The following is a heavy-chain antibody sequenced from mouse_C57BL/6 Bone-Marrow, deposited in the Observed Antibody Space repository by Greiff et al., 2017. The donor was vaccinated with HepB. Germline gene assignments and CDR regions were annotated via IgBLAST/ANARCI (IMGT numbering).Heavy chain of an antibody. D-gene: IGHD2-3*01. CDR3: ARDGSWFAY. CDR2: INPGSGGT. V-gene: IGHV1-54*01. Sequence: VQLQQSGAELVRPGTSVTVSCKASGYAFTNYLIEWVKQRPGQGLEWIGVINPGSGGTNYNEKFKGTATLTADKSTSTAYMQLSSLTSEDSAGYFCARDGSWFAYWGQGTLVTVSA. J-gene: IGHJ3*01. CDR1: GYAFTNYL.